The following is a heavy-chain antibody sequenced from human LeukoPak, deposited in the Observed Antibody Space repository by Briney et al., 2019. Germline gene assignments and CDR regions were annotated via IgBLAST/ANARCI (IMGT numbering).Heavy chain of an antibody. Sequence: GGSLRLSCAASGVIVSSNYMTWVRHAPGKGLGWGSVIYSGGSTYYADSVKGRFTISRDNSKNTLYLQMNSLRAEDTAVYYCARSPYRGAYYFDYWGQGTLVTVSS. V-gene: IGHV3-53*01. CDR3: ARSPYRGAYYFDY. CDR1: GVIVSSNY. CDR2: IYSGGST. J-gene: IGHJ4*02.